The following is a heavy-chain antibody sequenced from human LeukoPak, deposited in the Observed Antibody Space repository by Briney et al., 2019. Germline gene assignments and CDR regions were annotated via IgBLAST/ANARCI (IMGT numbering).Heavy chain of an antibody. D-gene: IGHD5-24*01. CDR1: GFTFGTYA. J-gene: IGHJ4*02. Sequence: GGSLRLSCAPSGFTFGTYAMNWVRQAPGKGLEWVSTISGGSGSTYYADSVRGRFTISRDNSKNTLYLQMNNLRSEDTALYYCGKRGTGMAVLGYFDYWGQGTLVTVSS. CDR2: ISGGSGST. V-gene: IGHV3-23*01. CDR3: GKRGTGMAVLGYFDY.